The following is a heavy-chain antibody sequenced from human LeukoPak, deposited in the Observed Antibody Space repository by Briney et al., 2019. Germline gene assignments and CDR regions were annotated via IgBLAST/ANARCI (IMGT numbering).Heavy chain of an antibody. D-gene: IGHD3-3*01. J-gene: IGHJ4*02. Sequence: GGSLRLSCTASGFTFGDYAMSWVRQAPGKGLEWVGFIRSKAYGGTTEYAASVKGRFTISRDDSKSIAYLQMNSLKTEDTAVYYCTRSQTYYDFWSGYYWGQGTLVTVSS. CDR1: GFTFGDYA. CDR2: IRSKAYGGTT. V-gene: IGHV3-49*04. CDR3: TRSQTYYDFWSGYY.